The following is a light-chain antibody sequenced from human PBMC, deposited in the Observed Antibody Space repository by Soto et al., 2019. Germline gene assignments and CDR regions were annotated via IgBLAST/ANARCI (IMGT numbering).Light chain of an antibody. CDR3: QQRSNWPSIT. J-gene: IGKJ5*01. V-gene: IGKV3-11*01. Sequence: EIVMTQSPATLSVSPGQRATLSCRASESVSSYLAWYQQKPGQAPRLLIYDASNRATGIPARFSGSGTGTDFTLTISSLEPEDSAVYHCQQRSNWPSITFGQGTRLEIK. CDR1: ESVSSY. CDR2: DAS.